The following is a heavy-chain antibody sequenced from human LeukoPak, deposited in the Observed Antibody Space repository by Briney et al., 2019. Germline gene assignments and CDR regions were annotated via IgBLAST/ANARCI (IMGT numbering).Heavy chain of an antibody. CDR3: AKGAAGTLYFYY. V-gene: IGHV5-51*01. Sequence: GESLKISCKGSGYRFTSYWLGWVRQLPGKGLEWRGSIYPGDSDTRYSPSFQGQVTISADKSISTAYLQWSSLKASDTAMYYCAKGAAGTLYFYYWGQGTLVTVSS. J-gene: IGHJ4*02. CDR1: GYRFTSYW. CDR2: IYPGDSDT. D-gene: IGHD6-13*01.